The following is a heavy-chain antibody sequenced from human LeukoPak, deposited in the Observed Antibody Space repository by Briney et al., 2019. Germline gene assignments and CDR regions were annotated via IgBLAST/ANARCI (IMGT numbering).Heavy chain of an antibody. CDR3: TKDFAAPNWFDP. CDR2: ISGSGGST. Sequence: ETLSLTCAVYGGSFSGYYWSWVRQAPGKGLEWVSAISGSGGSTYYADSVKGRFTISRDNSKNTLYLQMNSLRAEDTAVYYCTKDFAAPNWFDPWGQGTLVTVSS. CDR1: GGSFSGYY. V-gene: IGHV3-23*01. J-gene: IGHJ5*02.